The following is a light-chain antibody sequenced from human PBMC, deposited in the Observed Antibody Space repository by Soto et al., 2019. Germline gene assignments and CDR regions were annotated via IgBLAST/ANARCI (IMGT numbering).Light chain of an antibody. V-gene: IGLV2-14*01. CDR3: SSYAIGGSLL. CDR2: EVS. J-gene: IGLJ2*01. Sequence: QSALTQPASVSGSPGQSITISCTGTSSDIGAYNYVSWYQQHPGKVPKLLIFEVSSRPSGISDRFSGSKSDNTASLTISGLQAEDEADYLCSSYAIGGSLLFGGGTKLTVL. CDR1: SSDIGAYNY.